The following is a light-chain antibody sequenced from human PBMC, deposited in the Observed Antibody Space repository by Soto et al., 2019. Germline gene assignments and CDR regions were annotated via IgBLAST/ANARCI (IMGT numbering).Light chain of an antibody. V-gene: IGLV1-44*01. CDR3: AAWDDSLNGGV. CDR1: SSNIGTNT. J-gene: IGLJ2*01. Sequence: QSVLTQPPSTSGTPGQRVTISCSGSSSNIGTNTVSWYQQLPGTAPKLLINSNNERPSGVPDRFSGSKSGTSASLAISGLQSEDEADYYCAAWDDSLNGGVFGGGTNLTVL. CDR2: SNN.